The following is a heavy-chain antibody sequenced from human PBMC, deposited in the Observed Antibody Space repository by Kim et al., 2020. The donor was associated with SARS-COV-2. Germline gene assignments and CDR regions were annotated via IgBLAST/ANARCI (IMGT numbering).Heavy chain of an antibody. J-gene: IGHJ6*02. Sequence: GGSLRLSCAASGFTFSDYYMSWIRQAPGKGLEWVSYISSSGSTIYYADSVKGRFTISRDNAKNSLYLQMNSLRAEDTAVYYCARDLVTMVRGVLAYYYYGMDVWGQGTTVTVSS. CDR3: ARDLVTMVRGVLAYYYYGMDV. CDR1: GFTFSDYY. CDR2: ISSSGSTI. D-gene: IGHD3-10*01. V-gene: IGHV3-11*04.